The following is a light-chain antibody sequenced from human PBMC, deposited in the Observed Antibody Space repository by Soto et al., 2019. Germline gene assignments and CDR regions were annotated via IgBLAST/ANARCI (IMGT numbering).Light chain of an antibody. Sequence: EIVLTQSPATLSLSPGERATLSCRASQTFSSHLAWYQQTPGQAPRLLIYDASKRATGIPARFSGRGSGTDFTLTLSSLEPEDFAVYYCQQRSNWPPVITFGQGTRLEIK. J-gene: IGKJ5*01. V-gene: IGKV3-11*01. CDR3: QQRSNWPPVIT. CDR2: DAS. CDR1: QTFSSH.